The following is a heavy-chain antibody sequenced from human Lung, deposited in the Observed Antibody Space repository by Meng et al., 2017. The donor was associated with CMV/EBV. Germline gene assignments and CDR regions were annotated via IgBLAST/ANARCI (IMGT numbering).Heavy chain of an antibody. D-gene: IGHD3-10*01. CDR3: VSPSYYPGPFDL. J-gene: IGHJ2*01. V-gene: IGHV3-33*01. CDR1: GFTFSGYG. Sequence: SCVVSGFTFSGYGMHWVRQCPGKGLEWLAAIWPDGNEKFYLDSVKGRFTISRDNSRGSLSLQMNSLRVEDTAVYYCVSPSYYPGPFDLWGRGNXV. CDR2: IWPDGNEK.